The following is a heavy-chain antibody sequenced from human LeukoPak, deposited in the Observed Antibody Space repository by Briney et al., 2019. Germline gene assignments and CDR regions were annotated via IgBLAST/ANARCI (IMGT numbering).Heavy chain of an antibody. CDR3: ARDGDFGFFV. Sequence: GGSLRLSCAASGFTVGSNSLSWVRQAPGRGLEWASVIYSGGSTYYADSVKGRFTISRDDSKNTLYLQMTSLRADDTAVYYCARDGDFGFFVWGQGTLVTVSS. CDR1: GFTVGSNS. V-gene: IGHV3-53*01. CDR2: IYSGGST. D-gene: IGHD3-10*01. J-gene: IGHJ4*02.